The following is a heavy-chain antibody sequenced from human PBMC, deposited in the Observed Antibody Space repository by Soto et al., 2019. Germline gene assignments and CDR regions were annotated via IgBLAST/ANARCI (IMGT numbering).Heavy chain of an antibody. CDR3: AGGKVAATNYYYYYMDV. J-gene: IGHJ6*03. CDR1: GGSFSGYY. V-gene: IGHV4-34*01. Sequence: QVQLQQWGAGLLKPSETLSLTCAVYGGSFSGYYWSWIRQPPGKGLEWIGEINHSGSTNYNPSLKSRVTISVDTSKNQFSLKLSSVTAADTAVYYCAGGKVAATNYYYYYMDVWGKGTTVTVS. D-gene: IGHD2-15*01. CDR2: INHSGST.